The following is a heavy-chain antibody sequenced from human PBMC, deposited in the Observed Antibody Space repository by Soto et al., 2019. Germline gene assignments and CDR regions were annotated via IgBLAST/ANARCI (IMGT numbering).Heavy chain of an antibody. V-gene: IGHV3-23*01. J-gene: IGHJ5*02. CDR3: VKSEDMRLFDP. D-gene: IGHD4-17*01. Sequence: PGGSLRLSCAASGFTFSSYAMSWVRQAPGKGLEWVSTITYWGGSTYYTDSVKGRFTISRDNSKSTLYLQMTSLRAEDTAVYYCVKSEDMRLFDPWGQGALVTVS. CDR2: ITYWGGST. CDR1: GFTFSSYA.